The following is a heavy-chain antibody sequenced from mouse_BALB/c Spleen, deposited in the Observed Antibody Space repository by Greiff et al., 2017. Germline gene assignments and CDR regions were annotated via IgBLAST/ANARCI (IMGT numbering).Heavy chain of an antibody. Sequence: VKLVESGPGLVAPSQSLSITCTVSGFSLTSYGVHWVRQPPGKGLEWLGVIWAGGSTNYNSALMSRLSISKDNSKSQVFLKMNSLQTDDTAMYYCAGTGTGAYWGQGTLVTVSA. V-gene: IGHV2-9*02. D-gene: IGHD4-1*01. J-gene: IGHJ3*01. CDR1: GFSLTSYG. CDR2: IWAGGST. CDR3: AGTGTGAY.